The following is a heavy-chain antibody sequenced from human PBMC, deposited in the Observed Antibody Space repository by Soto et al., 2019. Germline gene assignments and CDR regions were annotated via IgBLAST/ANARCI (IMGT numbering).Heavy chain of an antibody. CDR1: GGSICSYY. CDR2: IYYSGST. V-gene: IGHV4-59*12. J-gene: IGHJ6*03. Sequence: PSATLSLTCTFSGGSICSYYWCWIRQPPEKGLEWIGYIYYSGSTNYNPSLKSRVTISVDTSKNQFSLKLSSVTAADTAVYYCARGRTYCSGGSCYPAYYYYYMDVWGKGTTVTVSS. D-gene: IGHD2-15*01. CDR3: ARGRTYCSGGSCYPAYYYYYMDV.